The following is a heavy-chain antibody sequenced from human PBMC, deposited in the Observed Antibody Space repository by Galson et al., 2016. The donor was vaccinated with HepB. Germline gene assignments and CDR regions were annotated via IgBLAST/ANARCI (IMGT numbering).Heavy chain of an antibody. J-gene: IGHJ6*04. D-gene: IGHD2/OR15-2a*01. Sequence: ETLSLTCTVSGGSISSSSYYWGWIRQPPGKGLEWIGSIYYSGSTYYNPSLKSRVTISVDTSKNQFSLKLSSVTAADTAVYYCANSRNYYYGMDVWGKGTPVTVSS. CDR2: IYYSGST. V-gene: IGHV4-39*07. CDR1: GGSISSSSYY. CDR3: ANSRNYYYGMDV.